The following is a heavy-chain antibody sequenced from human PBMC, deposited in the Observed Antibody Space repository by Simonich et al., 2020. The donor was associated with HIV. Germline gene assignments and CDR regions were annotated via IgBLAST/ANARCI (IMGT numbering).Heavy chain of an antibody. V-gene: IGHV4-38-2*01. J-gene: IGHJ4*02. CDR3: ARVGRGAEFDY. CDR2: IDHSGIT. D-gene: IGHD1-26*01. CDR1: GYFISSGYY. Sequence: QVQLQESGPGLVKPSATLSLTCAVSGYFISSGYYWGWIRQPPGKGLEWIGSIDHSGITYYSPSLKSRITISVDTSKNHFSLKLTSVTAAATAVYYCARVGRGAEFDYWGQGTLVTVSS.